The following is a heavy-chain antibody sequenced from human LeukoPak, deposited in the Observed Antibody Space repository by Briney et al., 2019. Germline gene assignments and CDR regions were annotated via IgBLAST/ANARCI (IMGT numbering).Heavy chain of an antibody. CDR3: VRDQTWSFDS. CDR1: GFTFSTDP. CDR2: IRSSGTEM. V-gene: IGHV3-48*01. J-gene: IGHJ4*02. Sequence: GGSLRLSCAASGFTFSTDPMNWVSQAPGKGLEWLSNIRSSGTEMYYAESVKGRFTISRDNAKNSLFLQMNSLRVEDTAVYYCVRDQTWSFDSWGQGTLVTVSS. D-gene: IGHD2-8*02.